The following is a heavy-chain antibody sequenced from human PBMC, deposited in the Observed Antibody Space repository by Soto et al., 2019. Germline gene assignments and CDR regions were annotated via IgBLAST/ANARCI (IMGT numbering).Heavy chain of an antibody. D-gene: IGHD3-10*01. J-gene: IGHJ3*02. Sequence: QVQLQESGPGLVKPSQTLSLTCTVSGGSISSGGYYWSWIRQHPGKGLEWIGYIYYSGSTYYNPALKSRVTISVDPSKNQFSLKLSSVTAADTAVYYCARESGPHISPGDDAFDIWGQGTMVTVSS. V-gene: IGHV4-31*03. CDR2: IYYSGST. CDR1: GGSISSGGYY. CDR3: ARESGPHISPGDDAFDI.